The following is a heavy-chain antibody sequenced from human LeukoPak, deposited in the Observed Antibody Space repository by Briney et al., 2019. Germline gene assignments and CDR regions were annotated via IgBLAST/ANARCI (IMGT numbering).Heavy chain of an antibody. CDR2: INHSGST. Sequence: SETLSLTCAVYGGSFSGYYWSWIRQPPGKGLEWIGEINHSGSTNYNPSLKSRVTISVDTSKNQFSLKLSSVTAADTAVYYCARQIRGIRVTPFDYWGQGTLVTVSS. CDR3: ARQIRGIRVTPFDY. V-gene: IGHV4-34*01. CDR1: GGSFSGYY. J-gene: IGHJ4*02. D-gene: IGHD3-16*01.